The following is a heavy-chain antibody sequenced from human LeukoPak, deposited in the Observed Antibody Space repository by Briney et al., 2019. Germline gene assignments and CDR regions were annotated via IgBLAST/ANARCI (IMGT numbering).Heavy chain of an antibody. CDR3: TQRISGYSYGYDAFDI. CDR2: INPSGGST. CDR1: GYTFTSYY. Sequence: GASVKVSCKASGYTFTSYYMHWVRQAPGQGLEWMGIINPSGGSTSYAQKFQGRVTMTRDTSTSTVYMELSSLRSEDTAVYYCTQRISGYSYGYDAFDIWGQGTMVTVSS. J-gene: IGHJ3*02. V-gene: IGHV1-46*03. D-gene: IGHD5-18*01.